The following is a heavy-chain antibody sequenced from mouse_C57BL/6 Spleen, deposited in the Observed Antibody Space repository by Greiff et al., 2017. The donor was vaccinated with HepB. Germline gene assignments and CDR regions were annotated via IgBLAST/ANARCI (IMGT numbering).Heavy chain of an antibody. Sequence: EVQLQQSGPELVKPGASVKISCKASGYTFTDYYMNWVKQSHGKSLEWIGDINPNNGGTSYNQKFKGKATLTVDKSSSTAYMELRSLTSEDSAVYYCVSTMVTGRGYFDYWGQGTTLTVSS. CDR3: VSTMVTGRGYFDY. CDR2: INPNNGGT. J-gene: IGHJ2*01. D-gene: IGHD2-2*01. V-gene: IGHV1-26*01. CDR1: GYTFTDYY.